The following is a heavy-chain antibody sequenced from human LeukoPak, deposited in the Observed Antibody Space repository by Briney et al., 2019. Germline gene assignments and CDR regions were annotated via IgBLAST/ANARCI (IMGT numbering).Heavy chain of an antibody. Sequence: GGSLRLSCAASGFTFSSYDMHWVRQATGKGLEWVSAIGTAGDTYYPGSVRGRFTISRENAKNSLYLQMNSLRAGDTAVYYCARDLGGGEFDYWGQGTLVTVSS. CDR2: IGTAGDT. V-gene: IGHV3-13*01. J-gene: IGHJ4*02. D-gene: IGHD3-16*01. CDR3: ARDLGGGEFDY. CDR1: GFTFSSYD.